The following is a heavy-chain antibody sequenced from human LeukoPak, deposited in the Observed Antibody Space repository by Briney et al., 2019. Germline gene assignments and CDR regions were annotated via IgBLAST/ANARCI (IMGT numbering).Heavy chain of an antibody. V-gene: IGHV3-23*01. CDR1: GFTFGNYA. Sequence: PGGSLRLSCEASGFTFGNYAMNWVRQAPGKGLEWVSTISGTGSSTYYADSAKGRFTISRDNSKDTLFLQLNSLTAEDTAVYYCARDQAPPRFIAVAQHQGYYYGMDVWGQGTTVTVSS. CDR3: ARDQAPPRFIAVAQHQGYYYGMDV. CDR2: ISGTGSST. D-gene: IGHD6-19*01. J-gene: IGHJ6*02.